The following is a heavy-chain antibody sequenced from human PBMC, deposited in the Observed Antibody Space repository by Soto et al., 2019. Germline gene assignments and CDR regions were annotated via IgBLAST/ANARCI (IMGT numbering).Heavy chain of an antibody. CDR3: ASGYCSGGSCYYYYGMDV. V-gene: IGHV6-1*01. J-gene: IGHJ6*02. Sequence: SQTLSLTCAISGDSVSSNSAAWNWIRQSPSRGLEWLGRTYYRSKWYNDYAVSVKSRITINPDTSKNQFSLQLNSVTPEDTAVYYCASGYCSGGSCYYYYGMDVWGQGTTVTVSS. CDR1: GDSVSSNSAA. D-gene: IGHD2-15*01. CDR2: TYYRSKWYN.